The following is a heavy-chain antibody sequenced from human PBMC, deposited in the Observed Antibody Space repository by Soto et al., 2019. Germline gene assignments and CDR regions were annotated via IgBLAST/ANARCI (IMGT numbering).Heavy chain of an antibody. V-gene: IGHV4-61*01. CDR3: AREFAY. J-gene: IGHJ4*02. Sequence: QVQLQESGPGLVKPSETLSLTCTVSGGSVRSGTYYWNWIRQPPGKGLEWIGLIYNSGSTNYNPSLTSRVTISVDTSKTQFSLTLNSVTAADTAVYYCAREFAYWGQGILVTVSS. CDR2: IYNSGST. CDR1: GGSVRSGTYY.